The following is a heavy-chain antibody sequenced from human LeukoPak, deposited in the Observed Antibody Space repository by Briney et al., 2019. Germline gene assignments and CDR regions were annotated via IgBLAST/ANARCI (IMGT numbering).Heavy chain of an antibody. J-gene: IGHJ4*02. CDR1: GFTVSSNY. D-gene: IGHD3-22*01. V-gene: IGHV3-66*02. CDR3: ARDYYDSGYDY. CDR2: IYSGGST. Sequence: PGGSLRLSCAASGFTVSSNYMSWVRQAPGKGLEWVSVIYSGGSTYYADSVKGRFTISRDNSKNTLYLQMNSLRAEDTAVYYCARDYYDSGYDYWGQGTLVTVSS.